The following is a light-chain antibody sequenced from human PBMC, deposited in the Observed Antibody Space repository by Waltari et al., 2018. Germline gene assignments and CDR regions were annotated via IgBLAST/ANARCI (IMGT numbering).Light chain of an antibody. CDR1: QSVSSN. J-gene: IGKJ2*01. CDR3: QQYSNWPL. CDR2: GAS. V-gene: IGKV3-15*01. Sequence: EAELTQSPATLSVSPGERATLSCRASQSVSSNLAWYQKKPGQAPRLLVYGASTRATGIPARFSGRGSGTEFTLTISSLQSEDFAVYYCQQYSNWPLFGQGTKLEIK.